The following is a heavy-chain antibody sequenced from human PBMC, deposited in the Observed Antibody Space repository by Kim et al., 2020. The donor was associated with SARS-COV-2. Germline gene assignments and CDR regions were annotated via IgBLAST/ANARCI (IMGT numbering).Heavy chain of an antibody. Sequence: PSLKSRLTITKDTSKNQVVLTMTNMDPVDTATYYCAHRVLDGYISGAFDYWGQGTLVTVSS. D-gene: IGHD3-10*01. J-gene: IGHJ4*02. CDR3: AHRVLDGYISGAFDY. V-gene: IGHV2-5*01.